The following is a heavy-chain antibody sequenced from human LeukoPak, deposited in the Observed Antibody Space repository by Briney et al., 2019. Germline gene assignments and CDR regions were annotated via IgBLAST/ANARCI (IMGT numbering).Heavy chain of an antibody. CDR3: ARFWGQQLSRSWFDP. Sequence: VASVKVSCKASGYTFTSYGISWVRQAPGQGLEWMGWISAHNGKTNYAQKLQGRVTMTTDTSTSTAYMELRSLRSDDTAVYYCARFWGQQLSRSWFDPWGQGTLVTVSS. CDR2: ISAHNGKT. J-gene: IGHJ5*02. CDR1: GYTFTSYG. V-gene: IGHV1-18*01. D-gene: IGHD6-13*01.